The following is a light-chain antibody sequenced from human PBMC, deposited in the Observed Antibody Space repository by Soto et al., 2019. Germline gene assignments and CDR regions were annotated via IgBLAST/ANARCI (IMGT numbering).Light chain of an antibody. V-gene: IGKV1-5*01. CDR3: QQYNTYGST. CDR1: QTVSKD. Sequence: DIQMTQSPTTLSASMGDRVTITCRASQTVSKDLAWYQQKPGEAPKLLISDASTLESGARSRFSCSGSGTQFTLTLTSLQHDDLAAHYGQQYNTYGSTVGQGTKVEF. J-gene: IGKJ2*01. CDR2: DAS.